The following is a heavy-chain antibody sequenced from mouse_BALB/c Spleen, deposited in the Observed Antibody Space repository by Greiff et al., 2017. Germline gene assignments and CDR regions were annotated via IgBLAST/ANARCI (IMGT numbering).Heavy chain of an antibody. D-gene: IGHD1-2*01. CDR3: ARSSDYGYTDWYFDV. V-gene: IGHV14-3*02. CDR1: GFNIKDTY. Sequence: EVQLQQSGAELVKPGASVKLSCTASGFNIKDTYMHWVKQRPEQGLEWIGRIDPANGNTKYDPKFQGKATITADTSSNTAYLQLSSLTSEDTAVYYCARSSDYGYTDWYFDVWGAGTTVTVSS. J-gene: IGHJ1*01. CDR2: IDPANGNT.